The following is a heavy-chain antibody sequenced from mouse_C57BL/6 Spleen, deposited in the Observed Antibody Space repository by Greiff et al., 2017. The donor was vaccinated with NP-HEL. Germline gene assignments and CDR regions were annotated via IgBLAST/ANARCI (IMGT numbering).Heavy chain of an antibody. Sequence: VQVVESGAELVRPGASVKLSCKASGYTFTDYFINWVKQRPGQGLEWIARIYPGSGNTYYNEKFKGKATLTAEKSSSTAYMQLSSLTSKDSAVYVCARDAGYGSSSFAYWGQGTLVTVSA. V-gene: IGHV1-76*01. CDR1: GYTFTDYF. J-gene: IGHJ3*01. D-gene: IGHD1-1*01. CDR3: ARDAGYGSSSFAY. CDR2: IYPGSGNT.